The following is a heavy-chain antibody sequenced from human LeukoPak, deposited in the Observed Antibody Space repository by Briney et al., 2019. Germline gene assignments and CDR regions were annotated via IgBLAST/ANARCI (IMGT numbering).Heavy chain of an antibody. Sequence: SQTLSLTCAISGDCISTDSAAWNWIRQSPSRGLEWLGRTYYRSKWYIGYAVSVQSRITINPDTSKNQVSLQLNTVTPEDTAVYFCARETITYFDYCGQGTLVTVSS. D-gene: IGHD1-20*01. J-gene: IGHJ4*02. CDR3: ARETITYFDY. CDR2: TYYRSKWYI. V-gene: IGHV6-1*01. CDR1: GDCISTDSAA.